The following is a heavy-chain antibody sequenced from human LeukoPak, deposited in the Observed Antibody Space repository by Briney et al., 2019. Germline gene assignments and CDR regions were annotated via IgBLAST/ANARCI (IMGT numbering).Heavy chain of an antibody. Sequence: SETLSLTCTVSGGSISSYYWSWIRQPAGKGLEWIGRIYTSGSTNYNPSLKSRVTISVDTSKNQFSLKVNSVTAADTAVYYCARDAGHQLSRRNYYAMDVWGQGTTVTVSS. D-gene: IGHD2-2*01. CDR1: GGSISSYY. J-gene: IGHJ6*02. CDR3: ARDAGHQLSRRNYYAMDV. CDR2: IYTSGST. V-gene: IGHV4-4*07.